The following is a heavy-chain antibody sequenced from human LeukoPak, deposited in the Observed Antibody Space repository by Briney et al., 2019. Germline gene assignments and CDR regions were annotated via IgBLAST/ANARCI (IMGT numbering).Heavy chain of an antibody. CDR3: AKDRGYCSSTSCYSDGMDV. V-gene: IGHV3-23*01. D-gene: IGHD2-2*01. J-gene: IGHJ6*04. CDR2: ISGSGGST. Sequence: PGGSLRLSCAASGFTFNSYAMSWVRQAPGKGPEWVSAISGSGGSTYYADSVKGRFTISRDNSKNTLYLQMNSLRAEDTAVYYCAKDRGYCSSTSCYSDGMDVWGKGTTVTVSS. CDR1: GFTFNSYA.